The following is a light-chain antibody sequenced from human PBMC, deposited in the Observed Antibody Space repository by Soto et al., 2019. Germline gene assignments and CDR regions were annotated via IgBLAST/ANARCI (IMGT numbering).Light chain of an antibody. CDR1: QGISSA. Sequence: AIQLTQSPSSLSASVGDRVTITCRASQGISSALAWYQHKPGRAPRLLIYDASSLQSGVSSRFSGSGSGTDFTLTISSLQPEDFATYYFQQFKSYALTFGGGTKLEIK. V-gene: IGKV1-13*02. CDR3: QQFKSYALT. J-gene: IGKJ4*01. CDR2: DAS.